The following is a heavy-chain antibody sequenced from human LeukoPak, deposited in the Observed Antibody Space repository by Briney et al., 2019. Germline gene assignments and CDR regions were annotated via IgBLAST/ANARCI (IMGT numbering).Heavy chain of an antibody. CDR2: ISAGGYPI. CDR3: VMTAGPPTDH. CDR1: GFTSNDYY. V-gene: IGHV3-11*04. Sequence: PGGSLTLSCTGSGFTSNDYYMSWVRQAPGKGLEWLSFISAGGYPIYYADSVRGRFTISGDTAKNSLYLQMNSLRVEDTAVYYCVMTAGPPTDHWGQGALVTDSS. J-gene: IGHJ4*01.